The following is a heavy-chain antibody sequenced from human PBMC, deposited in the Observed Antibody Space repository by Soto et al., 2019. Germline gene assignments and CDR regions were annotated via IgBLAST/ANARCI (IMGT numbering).Heavy chain of an antibody. CDR3: ARGLIVVITTHYFDY. Sequence: SETLSLTCTVSGGSISSSSYYWGWIRQPPGKGLEWIGSIYYSGSTNYNPSLKSRVTISVDTSKNQFSLKLSSVTAADTAVYYCARGLIVVITTHYFDYWGQGTLVTVSS. V-gene: IGHV4-39*07. CDR2: IYYSGST. D-gene: IGHD3-22*01. J-gene: IGHJ4*02. CDR1: GGSISSSSYY.